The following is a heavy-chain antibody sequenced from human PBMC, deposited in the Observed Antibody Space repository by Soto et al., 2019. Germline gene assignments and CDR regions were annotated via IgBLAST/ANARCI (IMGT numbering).Heavy chain of an antibody. Sequence: PGGSLRLSCAASGFTISGYWMHWVRQAPGKRLVWVSRINSDGSSTGYADSVKGRFTTSRDNSKNTLYLQMNSLRAEDTAVYYCAKVSPRYCSSTSCLLDYFDYWGQGTLVTVSS. J-gene: IGHJ4*02. CDR2: INSDGSST. V-gene: IGHV3-74*01. D-gene: IGHD2-2*01. CDR1: GFTISGYW. CDR3: AKVSPRYCSSTSCLLDYFDY.